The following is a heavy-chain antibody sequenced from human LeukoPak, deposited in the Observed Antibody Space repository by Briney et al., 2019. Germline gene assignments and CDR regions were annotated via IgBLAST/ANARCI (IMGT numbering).Heavy chain of an antibody. CDR3: ARDNSVGETAWWFDP. CDR2: INPSGSSA. CDR1: GGTFSSYA. Sequence: ASVKVSCKASGGTFSSYAISWVRQAPGQGLEWMGFINPSGSSAAYAQKFQGRLTMTRDMFTSTDYMELTSLTSDDTAVYYCARDNSVGETAWWFDPWGQGTLVAVSS. V-gene: IGHV1-46*01. D-gene: IGHD1-26*01. J-gene: IGHJ5*02.